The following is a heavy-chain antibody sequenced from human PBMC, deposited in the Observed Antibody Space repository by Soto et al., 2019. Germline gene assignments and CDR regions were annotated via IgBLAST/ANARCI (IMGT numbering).Heavy chain of an antibody. CDR3: ARVSSGYDPPYYYYYMDV. Sequence: EVQLVESGGGLVQPGGSLRLSCAASGFTVSSNYMSWVRQAPGKGLEWVSVIYSGGSTYYADSVKGRFTIPRDNSKNTLYLQMNSLRAEDTAVYYCARVSSGYDPPYYYYYMDVWGKGTTVTVSS. CDR1: GFTVSSNY. V-gene: IGHV3-66*01. CDR2: IYSGGST. J-gene: IGHJ6*03. D-gene: IGHD5-12*01.